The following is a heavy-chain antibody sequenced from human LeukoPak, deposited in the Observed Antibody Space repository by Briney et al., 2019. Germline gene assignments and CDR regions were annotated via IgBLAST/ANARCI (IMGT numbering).Heavy chain of an antibody. V-gene: IGHV3-23*01. CDR1: GFTFSSCA. D-gene: IGHD3-22*01. CDR2: ISGSGGST. CDR3: AKRPAYYYDSSSYYYFDY. J-gene: IGHJ4*02. Sequence: GGSLSLSCAASGFTFSSCAMSWVRQAPGKGLEWVSAISGSGGSTYYADSVKGRFTISRDNSKNTLFLQMNSLRAEDTAVYYCAKRPAYYYDSSSYYYFDYWGQGTLVTVSS.